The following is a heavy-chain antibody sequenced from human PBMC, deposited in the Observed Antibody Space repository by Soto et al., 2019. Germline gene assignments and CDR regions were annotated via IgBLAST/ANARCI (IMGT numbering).Heavy chain of an antibody. CDR1: GASISRYY. J-gene: IGHJ3*02. D-gene: IGHD6-13*01. V-gene: IGHV4-59*08. CDR3: ARRYRSAFDI. CDR2: LYNTGST. Sequence: SETLSLTCTVSGASISRYYWSWIRQSPGKGLEWIGYLYNTGSTNYNPSLKSRVTISVDTSKNQFSLKMSSVTAADTAVYYCARRYRSAFDICGQGSLVTVSS.